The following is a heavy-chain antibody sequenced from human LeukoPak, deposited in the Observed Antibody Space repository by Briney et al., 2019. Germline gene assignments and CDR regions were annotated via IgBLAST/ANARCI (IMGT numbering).Heavy chain of an antibody. V-gene: IGHV3-23*01. CDR1: GFTFSSYG. Sequence: PGGTLRLSCAASGFTFSSYGMSWVRQAPGKGLEWVSAISGSGGSTYYADSVKGRITISRDNSKNTLYVQMNSLRAEDTAVYYCARDGSGRPNYYYNYMDVWGKGTTVTVSS. CDR2: ISGSGGST. J-gene: IGHJ6*03. D-gene: IGHD3-3*01. CDR3: ARDGSGRPNYYYNYMDV.